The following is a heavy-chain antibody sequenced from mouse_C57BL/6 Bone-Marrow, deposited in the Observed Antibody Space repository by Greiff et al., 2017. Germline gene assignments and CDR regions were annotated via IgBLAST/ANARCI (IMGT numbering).Heavy chain of an antibody. Sequence: QVQLQQSVAELVKPGASVKLSCKASGYTFTSYWITWVKQRPGPGLAWIGDIYPGSCSTNYNEKFKSKATLTVGTSSSTDYMQLSSLTSEDSAVYYCARPYYSNYWYFDVWGTGTTVTVSS. CDR3: ARPYYSNYWYFDV. D-gene: IGHD2-5*01. CDR2: IYPGSCST. V-gene: IGHV1-55*01. J-gene: IGHJ1*03. CDR1: GYTFTSYW.